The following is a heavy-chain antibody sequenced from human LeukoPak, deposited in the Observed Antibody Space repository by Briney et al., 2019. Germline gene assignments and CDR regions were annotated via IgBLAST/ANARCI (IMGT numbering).Heavy chain of an antibody. CDR1: GYTFTDYY. CDR3: SREDY. V-gene: IGHV1-2*02. CDR2: MHPNSGDT. Sequence: GASVKVSCKASGYTFTDYYIHWVRQAPGQGLEFLGWMHPNSGDTPCAQKFQGRVTLTRDTSISTAYMELSRLRSDDTAVYYCSREDYWGQGTLVSVSS. J-gene: IGHJ4*02.